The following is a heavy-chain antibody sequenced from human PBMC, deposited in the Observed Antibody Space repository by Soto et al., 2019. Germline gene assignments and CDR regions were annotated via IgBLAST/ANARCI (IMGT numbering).Heavy chain of an antibody. CDR1: GGTFSSYT. J-gene: IGHJ3*01. D-gene: IGHD6-13*01. Sequence: QVQLVQSGAEVKKPGSSVKVSCKASGGTFSSYTISWVRQAPGQGLEWMGRIIPILGIANYAQKFQGRVTITADKSTSTAYMELSSLRTADTAVYYCARDGAQQLVWGQGTMVTVSS. CDR2: IIPILGIA. CDR3: ARDGAQQLV. V-gene: IGHV1-69*08.